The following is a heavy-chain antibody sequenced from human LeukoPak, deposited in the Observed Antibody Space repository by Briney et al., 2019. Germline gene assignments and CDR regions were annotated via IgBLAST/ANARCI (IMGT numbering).Heavy chain of an antibody. J-gene: IGHJ4*02. CDR3: ARGLWGLDY. V-gene: IGHV3-23*01. CDR1: GFIFNSYA. CDR2: IAASGDIT. Sequence: GGSLRLSCAASGFIFNSYAMSWVRQAPGGGLEWVSGIAASGDITYYADSVRGRFTISRDNSRNTLYLQMNSLRAEDTAVYYCARGLWGLDYWGQGTLVTVSS. D-gene: IGHD3-10*01.